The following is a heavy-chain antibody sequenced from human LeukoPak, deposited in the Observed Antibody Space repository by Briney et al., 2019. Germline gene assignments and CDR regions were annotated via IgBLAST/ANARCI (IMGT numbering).Heavy chain of an antibody. CDR3: ARMTAADGQAYFDY. V-gene: IGHV3-33*01. CDR2: IWYDGRRI. D-gene: IGHD6-13*01. CDR1: GFSFGSYV. Sequence: GGSLRLSCVASGFSFGSYVINWVRQAPGKGLEWVAVIWYDGRRIHYADSVKGRFTISRDNSKNTLYLEMNSLRAEDTAVYYCARMTAADGQAYFDYWGQGTFVTVSS. J-gene: IGHJ4*01.